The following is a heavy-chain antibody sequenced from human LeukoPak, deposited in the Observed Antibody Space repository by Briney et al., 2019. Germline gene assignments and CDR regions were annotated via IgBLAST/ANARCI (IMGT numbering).Heavy chain of an antibody. CDR1: GGSFSDYY. Sequence: SETLSLTCAVYGGSFSDYYWSWIRQPPGKGLEWIGEINHSGTTNYSPSLKSRVSISVDTSKNQFSLKLNSVTAADAAMYYCASHYSSGSYRYTGSFDSWGQGMLVNVSS. D-gene: IGHD3-16*02. J-gene: IGHJ4*02. CDR3: ASHYSSGSYRYTGSFDS. CDR2: INHSGTT. V-gene: IGHV4-34*01.